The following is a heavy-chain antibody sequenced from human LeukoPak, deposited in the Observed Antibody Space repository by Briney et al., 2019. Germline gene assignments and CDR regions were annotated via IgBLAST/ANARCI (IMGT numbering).Heavy chain of an antibody. Sequence: SETLSLTCTVSGGSISSYYWSWIRQPPGKGLEWIGYIYYSGSTNYNPSLKSRVTISVDTSKNQFSLKLSSVTAADTAVYYCAREQGDGDPYFDYWGQGTLVTVSS. D-gene: IGHD4-17*01. J-gene: IGHJ4*02. CDR2: IYYSGST. CDR3: AREQGDGDPYFDY. CDR1: GGSISSYY. V-gene: IGHV4-59*12.